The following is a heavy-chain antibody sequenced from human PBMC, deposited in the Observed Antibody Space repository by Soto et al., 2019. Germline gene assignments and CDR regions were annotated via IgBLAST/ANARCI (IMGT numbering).Heavy chain of an antibody. Sequence: GGSLRLSCAASGFTFSSYSMNWVRQAPGKGLEWVSSISSSISYIYYADSVKGRFTISRDNAKNSLYLQMNSLRAEDTAVYYCARDRDSYGLFDYWGQGTPVTVSS. D-gene: IGHD5-18*01. CDR1: GFTFSSYS. V-gene: IGHV3-21*01. CDR3: ARDRDSYGLFDY. CDR2: ISSSISYI. J-gene: IGHJ4*02.